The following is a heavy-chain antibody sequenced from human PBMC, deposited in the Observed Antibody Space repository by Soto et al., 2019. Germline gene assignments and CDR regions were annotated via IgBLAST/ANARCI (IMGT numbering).Heavy chain of an antibody. D-gene: IGHD1-26*01. CDR2: IWYDGSNK. Sequence: GGSLRLSCAASGFTFSSYGMHWVRQAPGKGLEWVAVIWYDGSNKYYADSVKGRFTISRDNSKNTLYLQMNSLRAEDTAVYYCATMGATTPHYYYGMDVWGQGTTVTVSS. V-gene: IGHV3-33*01. J-gene: IGHJ6*02. CDR3: ATMGATTPHYYYGMDV. CDR1: GFTFSSYG.